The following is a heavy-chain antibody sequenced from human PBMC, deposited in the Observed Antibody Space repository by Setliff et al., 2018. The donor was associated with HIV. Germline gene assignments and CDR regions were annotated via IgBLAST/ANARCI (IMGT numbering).Heavy chain of an antibody. J-gene: IGHJ3*02. CDR3: AREYDVLTGYYISAVDI. CDR2: INPNTGDT. CDR1: GYTFTGYF. Sequence: ASVKVSCKASGYTFTGYFIHWVRQAPGQGLEWVGRINPNTGDTNYAQKFQDRVTMTRDTSINTAYMELSRLRSDDTAVYYCAREYDVLTGYYISAVDIWGQGTMVTVSS. D-gene: IGHD3-9*01. V-gene: IGHV1-2*06.